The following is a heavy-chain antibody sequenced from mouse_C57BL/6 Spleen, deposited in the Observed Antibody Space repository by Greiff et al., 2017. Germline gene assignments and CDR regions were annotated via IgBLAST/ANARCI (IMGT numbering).Heavy chain of an antibody. J-gene: IGHJ2*01. CDR2: IYPGDGDT. CDR1: GYAFSSSW. Sequence: VKLVESGPELVKPGASVKISCKASGYAFSSSWMNWVKQRPGKGLEWIGRIYPGDGDTNYNGKFKGKATLTADKSSSTAYMQLSSLTSEDSAVYFCARDWVITTVVATDYWGQGTTLTVSS. V-gene: IGHV1-82*01. CDR3: ARDWVITTVVATDY. D-gene: IGHD1-1*01.